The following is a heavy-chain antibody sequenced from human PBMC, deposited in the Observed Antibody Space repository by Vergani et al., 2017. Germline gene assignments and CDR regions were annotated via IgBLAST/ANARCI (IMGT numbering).Heavy chain of an antibody. V-gene: IGHV4-39*07. CDR2: IYYSGST. Sequence: QLQLQESGPGLVKPSETLSLTCTVSGGSISSSSYYWGWIRQPPGKGLEWIGSIYYSGSTYYNPSLKSRVTISVDTSKNQFSLKLSSVTAADTAVYYCARGFGYGSGSYYNNYYYGMDVWGQGTTVTVSS. CDR1: GGSISSSSYY. D-gene: IGHD3-10*01. J-gene: IGHJ6*02. CDR3: ARGFGYGSGSYYNNYYYGMDV.